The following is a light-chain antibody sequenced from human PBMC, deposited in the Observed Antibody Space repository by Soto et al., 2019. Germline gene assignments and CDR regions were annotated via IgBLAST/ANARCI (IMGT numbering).Light chain of an antibody. CDR1: SSDVGAYNY. J-gene: IGLJ3*02. CDR2: EVS. CDR3: SSYTSSSTRV. Sequence: QSALTQPASVSGSPGQSITISCTGSSSDVGAYNYVSWYQQYPGKAPKLMIYEVSNRPSGVSNRFSGSKSGNTASLTISGLQAEDEADYCCSSYTSSSTRVFGGGTKVTVL. V-gene: IGLV2-14*01.